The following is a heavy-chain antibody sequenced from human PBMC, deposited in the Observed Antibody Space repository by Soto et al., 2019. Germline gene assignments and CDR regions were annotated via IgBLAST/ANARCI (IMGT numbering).Heavy chain of an antibody. V-gene: IGHV4-31*03. J-gene: IGHJ6*02. CDR2: ISYSGST. CDR3: GRDAVTKRDFYYYGMDV. Sequence: QVQLQESGPGLVKPSQTLSLTCTVSGGSIRNSGYYWSWIRQLPGKGLEWIGFISYSGSTDYAPSLKSRVTMSVDTSKNPFSLNLSSVTAADTAVYYCGRDAVTKRDFYYYGMDVWGRGTTVTVSS. D-gene: IGHD4-4*01. CDR1: GGSIRNSGYY.